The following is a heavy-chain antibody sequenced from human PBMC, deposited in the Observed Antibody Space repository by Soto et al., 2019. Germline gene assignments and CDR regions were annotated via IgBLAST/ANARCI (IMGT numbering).Heavy chain of an antibody. CDR3: ARWRCSSTSCPNYYYGMDV. D-gene: IGHD2-2*01. CDR2: IYYSGST. Sequence: SETLSLTCTVSGGSISSYYWSWIRQPPGKGLEWIGYIYYSGSTNYNPSLKSRVTISVDTSKNQFSLKLSSVTAADTAVYYCARWRCSSTSCPNYYYGMDVWGQGTTVTVSS. CDR1: GGSISSYY. V-gene: IGHV4-59*01. J-gene: IGHJ6*02.